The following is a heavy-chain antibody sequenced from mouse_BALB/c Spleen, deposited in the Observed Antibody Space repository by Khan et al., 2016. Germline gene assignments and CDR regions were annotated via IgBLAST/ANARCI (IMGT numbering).Heavy chain of an antibody. Sequence: VQLQQPGAELVKPGASVKLSCTASGFNIKDTYMHWVKQRPEQGLEWIGRTDPATVNTEYDPRFQGKATTPADQSTNTAYLQLSSLTSDDTAVYYCARMSSACWSEGTHGTVTA. CDR1: GFNIKDTY. V-gene: IGHV14-3*02. CDR2: TDPATVNT. J-gene: IGHJ3*01. D-gene: IGHD1-1*01. CDR3: ARMSSAC.